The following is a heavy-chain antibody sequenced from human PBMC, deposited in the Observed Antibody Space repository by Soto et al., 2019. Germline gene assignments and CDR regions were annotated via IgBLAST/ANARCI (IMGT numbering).Heavy chain of an antibody. CDR1: GGTFSTYA. J-gene: IGHJ3*02. Sequence: QVQLVQSGAEVKKPGSSVRVSCQSSGGTFSTYAISWVRQAPGKGREWMGGIVPMFGTTTYAQNFQGRVTITAAISTTTSYMEMSGLRSEDTAVYYCATANGGNPGGHAFEIWGQGTMVTVYS. D-gene: IGHD2-15*01. CDR2: IVPMFGTT. CDR3: ATANGGNPGGHAFEI. V-gene: IGHV1-69*06.